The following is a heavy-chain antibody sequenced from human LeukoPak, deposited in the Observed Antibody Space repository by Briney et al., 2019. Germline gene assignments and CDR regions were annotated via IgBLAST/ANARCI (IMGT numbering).Heavy chain of an antibody. Sequence: GGSLRLSCAASGFTFSSYAMHWVRQAPGKGLEWVAVISYDGSNKYYADSVKGRFTISRDNSKNTLYLQMNSLRAEGTAVYYCARDVGAVAGKYFDYWGQGTLVTVSS. D-gene: IGHD6-19*01. CDR2: ISYDGSNK. CDR3: ARDVGAVAGKYFDY. V-gene: IGHV3-30-3*01. CDR1: GFTFSSYA. J-gene: IGHJ4*02.